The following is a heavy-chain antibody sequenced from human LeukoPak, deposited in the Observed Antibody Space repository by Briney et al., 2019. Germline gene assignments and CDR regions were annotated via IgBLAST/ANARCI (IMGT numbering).Heavy chain of an antibody. CDR1: GFSFSTYG. CDR3: TKVRAYDDSGNPYWHFDL. D-gene: IGHD3-10*01. CDR2: IRHDVGANA. V-gene: IGHV3-23*01. Sequence: GSLRLSCVASGFSFSTYGMGWVRQAPGKGLEWVSGIRHDVGANAWYADSVKGRFTISRDNSKNTLYLQMNSLRAEDTAVYYCTKVRAYDDSGNPYWHFDLWGRGTLVTVSS. J-gene: IGHJ2*01.